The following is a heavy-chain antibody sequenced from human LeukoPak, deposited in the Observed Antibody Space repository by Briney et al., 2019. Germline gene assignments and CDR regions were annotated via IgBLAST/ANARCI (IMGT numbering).Heavy chain of an antibody. CDR3: ARATSGGFNWSDP. CDR2: ISAYNGNT. V-gene: IGHV1-18*01. J-gene: IGHJ5*02. D-gene: IGHD6-19*01. CDR1: GYTFTSYG. Sequence: ASVKVSCKASGYTFTSYGISWVRQAPGQGLEWMGWISAYNGNTNYAQKLQGRVTMTRNTSISTAYMELSSLRSEDTAVYYCARATSGGFNWSDPWGQGTLVTVSS.